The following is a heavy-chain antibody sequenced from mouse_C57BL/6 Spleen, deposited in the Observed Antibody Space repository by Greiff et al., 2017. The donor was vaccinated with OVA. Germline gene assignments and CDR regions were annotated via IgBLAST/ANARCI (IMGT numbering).Heavy chain of an antibody. Sequence: QVQLKQPGAELVKPGASVKVSCKASGYTFTSYWMHWVKQRPGQGLEWIGRIHPSDSDTNYNQKFKGKATLTVDKSSSTAYMQLSSLTSEDSAVYYCAIYYGNHYAMDYWGQGTSVTVSS. D-gene: IGHD2-1*01. J-gene: IGHJ4*01. V-gene: IGHV1-74*01. CDR2: IHPSDSDT. CDR1: GYTFTSYW. CDR3: AIYYGNHYAMDY.